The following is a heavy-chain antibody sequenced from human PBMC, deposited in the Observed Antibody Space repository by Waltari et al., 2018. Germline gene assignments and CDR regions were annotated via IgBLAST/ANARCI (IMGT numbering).Heavy chain of an antibody. CDR1: GDSISGYH. CDR3: ARDGRGYNYGYGLDY. J-gene: IGHJ4*02. V-gene: IGHV4-59*01. CDR2: IYFTGTT. Sequence: QVQLQESGPGLVKPSETLSLMCTVSGDSISGYHWSWIRQPPGKGLEWIGYIYFTGTTNYNPSLKNRVTISLDTPKNQFSLNLRSVTAADTAVYYCARDGRGYNYGYGLDYWGQGTLVTVSS. D-gene: IGHD5-18*01.